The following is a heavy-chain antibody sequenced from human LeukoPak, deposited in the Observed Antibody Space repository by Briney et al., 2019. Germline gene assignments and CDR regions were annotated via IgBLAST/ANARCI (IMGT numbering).Heavy chain of an antibody. V-gene: IGHV4-34*01. CDR3: ASLYGDYVTY. D-gene: IGHD4-17*01. CDR1: GGSFSGYY. J-gene: IGHJ4*02. Sequence: PSETLSLTCAVYGGSFSGYYWSWVRQPPGKGLEWVGEINHSGSTNYNPSLKSRVTISVDTSKNHFSLKLSSVTAADTAVYYCASLYGDYVTYWGQGTLVTVSS. CDR2: INHSGST.